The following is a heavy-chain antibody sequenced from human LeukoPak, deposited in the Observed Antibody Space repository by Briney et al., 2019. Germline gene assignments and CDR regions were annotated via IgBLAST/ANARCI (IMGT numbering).Heavy chain of an antibody. CDR1: GYTFTSYG. Sequence: ASVKVSCKASGYTFTSYGISWVRQAPGQGLEWMGWISAYNGNTNYAQKLQGRVTMTTDTSTSTAYMELRSLRSDDTAVYYCAAGYPDYSYYGMDVWGQGTTCTVSS. J-gene: IGHJ6*02. D-gene: IGHD3-9*01. CDR2: ISAYNGNT. CDR3: AAGYPDYSYYGMDV. V-gene: IGHV1-18*01.